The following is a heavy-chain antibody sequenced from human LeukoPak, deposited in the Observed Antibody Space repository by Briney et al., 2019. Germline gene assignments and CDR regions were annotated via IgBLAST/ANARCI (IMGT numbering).Heavy chain of an antibody. CDR2: INPNSGGT. Sequence: ASVKVSCKASGYTFTSYYMHWVRQAPGQGLEWMGRINPNSGGTNYAQKFQGRVTMTRDTSISTVYMELSRLKSDDTAVYYCARDFADTAMAGYYYYGMDVWGQGTTVTVSS. J-gene: IGHJ6*02. V-gene: IGHV1-2*06. CDR1: GYTFTSYY. D-gene: IGHD5-18*01. CDR3: ARDFADTAMAGYYYYGMDV.